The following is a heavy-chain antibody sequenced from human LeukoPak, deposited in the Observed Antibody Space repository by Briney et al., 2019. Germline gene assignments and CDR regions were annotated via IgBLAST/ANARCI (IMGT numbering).Heavy chain of an antibody. CDR3: TSLDNSSWYGD. CDR2: IYSDGTT. D-gene: IGHD6-13*01. V-gene: IGHV3-53*01. Sequence: PGGSLKLFCATSGINLSSNFMSWVRQAPGKGLEWVSVIYSDGTTYYADSVKGRFTISRDNSKNTLFLQMNSLRAEDRAVYYCTSLDNSSWYGDWGQGTLVTVSS. J-gene: IGHJ4*02. CDR1: GINLSSNF.